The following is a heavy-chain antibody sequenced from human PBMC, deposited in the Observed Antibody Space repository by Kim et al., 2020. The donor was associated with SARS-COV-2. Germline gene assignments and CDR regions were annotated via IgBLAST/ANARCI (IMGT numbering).Heavy chain of an antibody. D-gene: IGHD3-10*01. V-gene: IGHV4-61*01. J-gene: IGHJ3*02. Sequence: SETLSLTCTVSGGSVSSGSYYWSWIRQPPGKGLEWIGYIYYSGSTNYNPSLKSRVTISVDTSTNQLSLKLSSVTAADTAVYYCARDKYYGSGSYLRGDIWGPGTMVTVSS. CDR2: IYYSGST. CDR1: GGSVSSGSYY. CDR3: ARDKYYGSGSYLRGDI.